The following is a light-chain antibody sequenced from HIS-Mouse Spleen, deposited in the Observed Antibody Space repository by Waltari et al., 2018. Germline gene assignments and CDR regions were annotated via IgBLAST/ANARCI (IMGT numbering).Light chain of an antibody. V-gene: IGLV2-14*03. CDR2: DVS. CDR1: SSDGGGYNY. J-gene: IGLJ2*01. CDR3: SSYTSSSFNVV. Sequence: QSALTQPASGSGSPGQSITISGTGTSSDGGGYNYVSWYQQHPGKAPKLMIYDVSNRPSVVSYRFSGSKSGNPASLTISGLQAEHEADYYCSSYTSSSFNVVFGGGTKLTVL.